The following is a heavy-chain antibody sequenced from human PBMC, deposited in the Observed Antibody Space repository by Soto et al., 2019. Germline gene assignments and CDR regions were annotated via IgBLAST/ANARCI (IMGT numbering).Heavy chain of an antibody. CDR1: GYSISSGYY. Sequence: SETLSLTCAVSGYSISSGYYWGWIRQPPGKGLERIGSIYHSGSTYYNPSLKSRVTISVDTSKNQFSLKLSSVTAADTAVYYCARAGMRSSWYAFDPWGQGTLVTVSS. V-gene: IGHV4-38-2*01. D-gene: IGHD6-13*01. J-gene: IGHJ5*02. CDR2: IYHSGST. CDR3: ARAGMRSSWYAFDP.